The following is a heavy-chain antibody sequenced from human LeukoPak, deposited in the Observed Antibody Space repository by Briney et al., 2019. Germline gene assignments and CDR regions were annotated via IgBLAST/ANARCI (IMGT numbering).Heavy chain of an antibody. J-gene: IGHJ6*02. D-gene: IGHD3-10*01. CDR3: ARDGGKGFGEPAQDYYYGLDV. V-gene: IGHV3-53*01. Sequence: GGSLRLSCAASGFTVSSNYMAWVRQPPGKGLEWVSVIFGGGGTYYAGSVRGRFTISRDNSQNTLFLQMNSLRAEDTAVYYCARDGGKGFGEPAQDYYYGLDVWGQGTTVTVSS. CDR1: GFTVSSNY. CDR2: IFGGGGT.